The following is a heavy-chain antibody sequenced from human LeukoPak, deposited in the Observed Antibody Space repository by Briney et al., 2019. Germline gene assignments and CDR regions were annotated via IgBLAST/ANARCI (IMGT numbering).Heavy chain of an antibody. D-gene: IGHD6-13*01. CDR2: IYYSGST. CDR1: GGSISSGGYY. J-gene: IGHJ4*02. Sequence: SETLSLTCTVSGGSISSGGYYWSWIRQHPGKGLEWIGYIYYSGSTYYNPSLKSRVTISVDTSKNQFPLKLSSVTAADTAVYYCASSKQLVLLFYWGQGTLVTVSS. V-gene: IGHV4-31*03. CDR3: ASSKQLVLLFY.